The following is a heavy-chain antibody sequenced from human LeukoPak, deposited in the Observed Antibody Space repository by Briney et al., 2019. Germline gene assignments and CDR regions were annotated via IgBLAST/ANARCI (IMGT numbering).Heavy chain of an antibody. J-gene: IGHJ4*02. D-gene: IGHD2-2*01. CDR1: GGSIGTYY. CDR3: ARHSCTSTNCYFDY. V-gene: IGHV4-59*08. Sequence: PSETLSLTCTVSGGSIGTYYWSWIRQPPGKGLEWIGYIYYSGSTNYNPSLKSRVTISVDTSKNQFSLKLSSVTAADTAAYYCARHSCTSTNCYFDYWGQGALVTVSS. CDR2: IYYSGST.